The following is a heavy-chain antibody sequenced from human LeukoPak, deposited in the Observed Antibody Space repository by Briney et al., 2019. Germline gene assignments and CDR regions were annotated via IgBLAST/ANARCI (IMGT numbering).Heavy chain of an antibody. Sequence: GGSLRLSCAASGFTFSSYAMSWVRQAPGKGLEWVSAISGSGGSTYYADSVKGRFTISRDNSKNTLYLQMNSLRAEDTAVYYCAKGGAYYYDSSGYFSIGGQGTMVTVFS. V-gene: IGHV3-23*01. CDR2: ISGSGGST. CDR1: GFTFSSYA. J-gene: IGHJ3*02. CDR3: AKGGAYYYDSSGYFSI. D-gene: IGHD3-22*01.